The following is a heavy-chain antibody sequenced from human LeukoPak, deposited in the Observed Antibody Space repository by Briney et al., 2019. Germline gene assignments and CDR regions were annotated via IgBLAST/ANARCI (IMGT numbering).Heavy chain of an antibody. Sequence: GGSLRLSCAASGFTVSNNYMSWVRQAPGKGLEWVSVIYSGGSTYYADSVKGRFTISRDNSKNTVYLQMNGLRAEDTAVYHCAKVTYDYVWGSYENWGQGILVTVAS. CDR2: IYSGGST. V-gene: IGHV3-53*01. CDR1: GFTVSNNY. CDR3: AKVTYDYVWGSYEN. D-gene: IGHD3-16*01. J-gene: IGHJ4*02.